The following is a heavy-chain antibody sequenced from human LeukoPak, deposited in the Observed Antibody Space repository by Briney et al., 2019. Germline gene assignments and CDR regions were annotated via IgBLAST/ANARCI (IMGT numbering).Heavy chain of an antibody. CDR3: TKDSFGAVRDS. J-gene: IGHJ5*02. CDR2: IYYNGRS. V-gene: IGHV4-39*07. CDR1: GDSMIDNNFY. D-gene: IGHD1-26*01. Sequence: PSETLSLTCTVSGDSMIDNNFYWGWTRQSPQKGLEWIASIYYNGRSLYGPSLRSRVTISLDAPKNQIFLKLSSVTAADTAVYYCTKDSFGAVRDSWGRGILVTASS.